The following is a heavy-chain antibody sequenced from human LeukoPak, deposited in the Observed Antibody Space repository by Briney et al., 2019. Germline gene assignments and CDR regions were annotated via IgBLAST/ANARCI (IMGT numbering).Heavy chain of an antibody. D-gene: IGHD2-2*01. Sequence: GGSLRLSCAASGFTFSNAWMSWVRQAPGKGLEWVGRIKSKTDGGATDYAAPVKGRFTISRDDSKNTLYLQMNSLKTEDTAVYYCTTCCNSWTPNYWGQGTLVTVSS. V-gene: IGHV3-15*01. CDR3: TTCCNSWTPNY. CDR2: IKSKTDGGAT. CDR1: GFTFSNAW. J-gene: IGHJ4*02.